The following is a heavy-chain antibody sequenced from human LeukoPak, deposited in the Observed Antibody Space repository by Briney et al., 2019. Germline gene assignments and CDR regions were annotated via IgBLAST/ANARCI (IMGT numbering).Heavy chain of an antibody. CDR1: GFTFSSYA. CDR3: AKGLLIGYYSLDAFDI. CDR2: ISGSGGST. J-gene: IGHJ3*02. Sequence: GGSLRLSCAASGFTFSSYAMSWVRQAPGKGLEWVSAISGSGGSTYYADSVKGRFTISRDNSKNTLYLQMNSLRAEDTAVYYCAKGLLIGYYSLDAFDIWGQGTMVTVSS. D-gene: IGHD3-9*01. V-gene: IGHV3-23*01.